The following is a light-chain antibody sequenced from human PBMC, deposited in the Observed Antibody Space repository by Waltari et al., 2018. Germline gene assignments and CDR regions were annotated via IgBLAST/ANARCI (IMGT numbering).Light chain of an antibody. Sequence: EVVLTQSPVTLSLSPGERATLSCRASRSVGSYLAWYQQKPGQAPRLLIYDVSKRATGIPARFSGSGSGTDFTLTISSLEPEDFAFYYCQQRSNWPPALTFGGVTRVEIK. CDR1: RSVGSY. CDR3: QQRSNWPPALT. V-gene: IGKV3-11*01. J-gene: IGKJ4*01. CDR2: DVS.